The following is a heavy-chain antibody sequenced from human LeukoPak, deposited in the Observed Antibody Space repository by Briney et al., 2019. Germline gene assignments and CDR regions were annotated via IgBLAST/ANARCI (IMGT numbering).Heavy chain of an antibody. J-gene: IGHJ6*02. CDR2: ISSSGSTI. Sequence: NTGGSLRLSCAASGFTFSDYYMSWIRQAPGKGLEWVSYISSSGSTIYYADSVKGRFTISRDNAKNSLYLQMNSLRAEDTAVYYCASAMVRGVIIGYYGMDVWGQGTTVTVSS. V-gene: IGHV3-11*01. CDR3: ASAMVRGVIIGYYGMDV. D-gene: IGHD3-10*01. CDR1: GFTFSDYY.